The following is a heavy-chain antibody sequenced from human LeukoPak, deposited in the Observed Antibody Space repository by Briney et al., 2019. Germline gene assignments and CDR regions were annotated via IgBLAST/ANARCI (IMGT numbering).Heavy chain of an antibody. CDR3: ATPGGLNSYDSSGYYYAGGAYFDY. J-gene: IGHJ4*02. D-gene: IGHD3-22*01. Sequence: SVKVSCKASGGTFSSYAISWVRQAPGQGLEWMGGIIPIFGTANYAQKFKGRVTIPTDESTSTAYMELSSLRSEDTAVYYCATPGGLNSYDSSGYYYAGGAYFDYWGQGTLVTVSS. V-gene: IGHV1-69*05. CDR1: GGTFSSYA. CDR2: IIPIFGTA.